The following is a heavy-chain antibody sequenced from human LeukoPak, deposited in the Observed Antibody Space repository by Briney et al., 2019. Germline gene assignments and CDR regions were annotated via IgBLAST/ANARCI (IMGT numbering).Heavy chain of an antibody. J-gene: IGHJ3*01. CDR2: IYYSGST. D-gene: IGHD3-9*01. CDR3: VRPDDNSFDF. V-gene: IGHV4-59*08. Sequence: SKTLSLTCTVSGGSISSYYWSWIRQPPGKGLEWIGYIYYSGSTNYNPSLKSRVTISVDTSKNQFSLKLSSVTAADTAVYYCVRPDDNSFDFWGQGTMVTVSS. CDR1: GGSISSYY.